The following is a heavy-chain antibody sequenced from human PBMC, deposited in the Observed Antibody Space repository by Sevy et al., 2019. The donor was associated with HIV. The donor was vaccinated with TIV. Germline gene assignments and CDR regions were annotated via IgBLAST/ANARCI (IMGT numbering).Heavy chain of an antibody. D-gene: IGHD6-19*01. CDR3: AREYIRVAGIGYYFHS. V-gene: IGHV3-33*01. Sequence: GGSLRLSCAASGFSISGYGMHWVRQAPGKGLEWVAVIWYDGTNKEHADSVKGRFTISRDNSKNPLYLQMNSLRAEDTAVYYCAREYIRVAGIGYYFHSRGQGTLVTVSS. J-gene: IGHJ4*02. CDR2: IWYDGTNK. CDR1: GFSISGYG.